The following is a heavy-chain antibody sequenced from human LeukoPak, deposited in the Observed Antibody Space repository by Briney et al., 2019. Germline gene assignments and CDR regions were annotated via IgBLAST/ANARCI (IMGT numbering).Heavy chain of an antibody. V-gene: IGHV4-59*05. D-gene: IGHD3-16*02. J-gene: IGHJ4*02. CDR3: ARLYDYVWGNYRHKGYYFDY. Sequence: SETLSLTCTVSGGSISSYYWSWIRQPPGKGLEWIGSVYYSGSTYYNPSLKSRVSISVDTSKNQFSLKLNSVTAADTAVYYCARLYDYVWGNYRHKGYYFDYWGQGTLVTVSS. CDR1: GGSISSYY. CDR2: VYYSGST.